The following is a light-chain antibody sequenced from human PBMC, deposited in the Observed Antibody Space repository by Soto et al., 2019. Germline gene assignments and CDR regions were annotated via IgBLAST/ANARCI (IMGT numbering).Light chain of an antibody. V-gene: IGKV2-30*02. CDR2: KVS. Sequence: VVMTQSPLSLPVTLGQPASIXXRSXQSLVHSDGIAYFSWFQQRPGRSPRXXIYKVSNRDSGVPARFSGSGSGTDFALKISRVEAEDVGVYYCMQGTHWPITFGQGTRLEIK. CDR1: QSLVHSDGIAY. J-gene: IGKJ5*01. CDR3: MQGTHWPIT.